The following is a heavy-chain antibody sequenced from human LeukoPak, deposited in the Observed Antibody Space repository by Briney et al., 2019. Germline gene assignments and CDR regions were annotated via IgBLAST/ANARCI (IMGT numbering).Heavy chain of an antibody. CDR2: IYYSGST. CDR1: GGSISSSSYY. V-gene: IGHV4-39*07. J-gene: IGHJ4*02. CDR3: ARGIAVAGTPDY. Sequence: SETLSLTCTVSGGSISSSSYYWGWIRQPPGKGLEWIGSIYYSGSTYYNPSLKSRVTISVDTSKNQFSLKLSSVTAADTAVYYCARGIAVAGTPDYWGQVTLVTVSS. D-gene: IGHD6-19*01.